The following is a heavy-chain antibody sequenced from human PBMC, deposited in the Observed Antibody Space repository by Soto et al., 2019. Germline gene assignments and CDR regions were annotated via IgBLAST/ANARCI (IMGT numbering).Heavy chain of an antibody. Sequence: EVQLVESGGGLVQPGGSLRLSCVASGFTFSSYWMSWVRQAPGKGLEWVANIKQDGSENYYVDSVKDRFTISRDNAKNSLYLQXNSLRAEDSAXXXXXXXXPGSGWPYXXXXXXVWGQ. D-gene: IGHD6-19*01. CDR1: GFTFSSYW. J-gene: IGHJ6*02. V-gene: IGHV3-7*01. CDR2: IKQDGSEN. CDR3: XXXXPGSGWPYXXXXXXV.